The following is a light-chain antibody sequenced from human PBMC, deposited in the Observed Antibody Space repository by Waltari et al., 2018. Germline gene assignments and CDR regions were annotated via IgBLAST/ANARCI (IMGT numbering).Light chain of an antibody. CDR2: GAS. J-gene: IGKJ1*01. CDR1: QSVSSY. V-gene: IGKV3-20*01. CDR3: QKYSSSPPWT. Sequence: VILTQSPATLSLSPGERATLACRASQSVSSYLAWYQQKPGQAPRLLIYGASSRATGIPDRFSGSGPGTEFTLTISSLEPEDFAVYYCQKYSSSPPWTFGQGTKVETK.